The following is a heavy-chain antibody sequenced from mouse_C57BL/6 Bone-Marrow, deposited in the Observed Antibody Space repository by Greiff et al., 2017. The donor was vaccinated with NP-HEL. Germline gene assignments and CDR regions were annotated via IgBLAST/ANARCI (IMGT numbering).Heavy chain of an antibody. D-gene: IGHD2-4*01. V-gene: IGHV1-76*01. J-gene: IGHJ3*01. CDR1: GYTFTDYY. CDR3: ARSEVLRREAWFAY. CDR2: IYPGSGNT. Sequence: QVQLQQSGAELVRPGASVKLSCKASGYTFTDYYINWVKQRPGQGLEWIARIYPGSGNTYYNEKFKGKATLTAEKSSSTAYMQLSSLTSEDSAVYFCARSEVLRREAWFAYWGQGTLVTVSA.